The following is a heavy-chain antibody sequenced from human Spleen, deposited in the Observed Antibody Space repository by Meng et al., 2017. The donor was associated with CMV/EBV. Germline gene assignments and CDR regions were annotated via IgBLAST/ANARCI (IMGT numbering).Heavy chain of an antibody. CDR1: GFTFSSYA. J-gene: IGHJ5*02. D-gene: IGHD3-10*01. CDR3: AKDESGSYPNWFDP. Sequence: ASGFTFSSYAMSWGRKAAGRGLGWVSGIDDSGVSAYYANSVKGRFTVTRDNSKNTLYLQMNSLRVEDTAIYCCAKDESGSYPNWFDPWGQGTLVTVSS. CDR2: IDDSGVSA. V-gene: IGHV3-23*01.